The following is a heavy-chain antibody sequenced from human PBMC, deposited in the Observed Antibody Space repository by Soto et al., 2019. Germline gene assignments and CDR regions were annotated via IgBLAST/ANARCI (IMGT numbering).Heavy chain of an antibody. D-gene: IGHD3-22*01. Sequence: ASVKVSCKASGYTFTSYGISWLRQAPGQGLEWMGWISAYNGNTNYAQKLQGRVTMTTDTSTSTAYMELRSLRSDDTAVYYCARLRDYDSSGYVDYWGQGTLVTVSS. CDR1: GYTFTSYG. V-gene: IGHV1-18*01. J-gene: IGHJ4*02. CDR2: ISAYNGNT. CDR3: ARLRDYDSSGYVDY.